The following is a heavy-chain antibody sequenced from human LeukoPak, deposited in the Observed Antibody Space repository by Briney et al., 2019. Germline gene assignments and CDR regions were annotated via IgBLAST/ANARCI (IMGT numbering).Heavy chain of an antibody. V-gene: IGHV3-20*04. Sequence: GRSLRLPCAASGFTFADYGMSWVRHAPGQGLEWVSGINWTGGSTVYADSVKGRFTISRDNAKNSLYLQMNSLRAEDTAFYYCARAGDYYYYMDVWGKGTTVTVSS. J-gene: IGHJ6*03. D-gene: IGHD3-10*01. CDR2: INWTGGST. CDR3: ARAGDYYYYMDV. CDR1: GFTFADYG.